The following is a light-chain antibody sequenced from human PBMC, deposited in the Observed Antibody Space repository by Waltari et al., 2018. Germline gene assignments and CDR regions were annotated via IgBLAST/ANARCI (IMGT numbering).Light chain of an antibody. V-gene: IGLV2-14*01. CDR3: NSYSTSSTFV. Sequence: QSALTQPASVSGSPGQSITISCTGSNSHVGGYNFVSCYQQHPGKAPKLMIYDVSKRPSGVSNRFSGSKSGNTASLTISGLQPEDAADYYCNSYSTSSTFVFGTGTRVTVL. J-gene: IGLJ1*01. CDR2: DVS. CDR1: NSHVGGYNF.